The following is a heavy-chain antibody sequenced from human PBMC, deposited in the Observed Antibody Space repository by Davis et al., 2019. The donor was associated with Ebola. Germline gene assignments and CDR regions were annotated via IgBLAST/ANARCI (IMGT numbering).Heavy chain of an antibody. Sequence: GGSLRLSCAASGFIFDDFGVSWVRQAPGKGLEWVSGINWNGRSIGYADSVKGRFTISRDNAKNSLYLQMNSLRGEDTALYYCARGPVGRYPYYFEYWGQGTLVTVSS. CDR1: GFIFDDFG. CDR2: INWNGRSI. V-gene: IGHV3-20*04. J-gene: IGHJ4*02. D-gene: IGHD1-26*01. CDR3: ARGPVGRYPYYFEY.